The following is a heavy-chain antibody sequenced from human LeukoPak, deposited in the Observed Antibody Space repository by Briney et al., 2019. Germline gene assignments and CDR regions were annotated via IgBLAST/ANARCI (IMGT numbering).Heavy chain of an antibody. Sequence: GGSLRLSCAASGFTFSSYGMHWVRQAPGKGLEWVAVISYDGSNKYYADSVKGRFTISRDNSKNTLYLQMNSLRAEDTAVYYCAKDIIPGYYDSSHFDYWGQGTLVTVSS. CDR1: GFTFSSYG. D-gene: IGHD3-22*01. CDR2: ISYDGSNK. CDR3: AKDIIPGYYDSSHFDY. V-gene: IGHV3-30*18. J-gene: IGHJ4*02.